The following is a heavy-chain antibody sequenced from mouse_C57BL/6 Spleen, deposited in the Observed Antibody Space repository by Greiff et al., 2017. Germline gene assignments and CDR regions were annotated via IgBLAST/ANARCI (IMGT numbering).Heavy chain of an antibody. CDR2: IYPRSGNT. V-gene: IGHV1-81*01. Sequence: VQLQQSGAELARPGASVKLSCKASGYTFTSYGISWVKQRTGQGLEWNGEIYPRSGNTYYNEKFKGKATLTADKSSSTAYMELRSLTSEDSAVYFGEREARDSDQATGYGGQGALVTV. D-gene: IGHD3-2*02. CDR3: EREARDSDQATGY. CDR1: GYTFTSYG. J-gene: IGHJ3*01.